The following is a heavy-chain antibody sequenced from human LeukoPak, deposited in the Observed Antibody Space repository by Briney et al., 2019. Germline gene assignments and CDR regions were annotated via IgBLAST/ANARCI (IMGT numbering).Heavy chain of an antibody. CDR3: ARGEGGHYYDSSGSYYFDY. V-gene: IGHV4-4*07. J-gene: IGHJ4*02. Sequence: SETLSLTCTVSGGSISSYYWSWIRQPAGKGLEWIGRIYTSGSTNYNPSLKSRVTISVDTSKNQFSLKLSSVTAADTAVYYCARGEGGHYYDSSGSYYFDYWGQGTLVTVSS. D-gene: IGHD3-22*01. CDR1: GGSISSYY. CDR2: IYTSGST.